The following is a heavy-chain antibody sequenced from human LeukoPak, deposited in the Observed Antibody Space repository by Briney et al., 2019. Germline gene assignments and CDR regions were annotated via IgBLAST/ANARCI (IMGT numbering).Heavy chain of an antibody. CDR2: IWFDGSTE. Sequence: GGSLRLSCAASEFTFSSYSMNWVRQAPGKGLEWVAVIWFDGSTEYYAESVKGRFSVSRDTSKGTLFLQMNSLRAEDTAMYYCARSREPTTFDYWGQGILVTVSS. J-gene: IGHJ4*02. D-gene: IGHD1-1*01. CDR3: ARSREPTTFDY. V-gene: IGHV3-33*08. CDR1: EFTFSSYS.